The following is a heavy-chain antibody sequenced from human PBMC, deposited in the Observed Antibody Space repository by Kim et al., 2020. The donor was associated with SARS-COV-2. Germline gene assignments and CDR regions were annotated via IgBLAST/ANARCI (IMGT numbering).Heavy chain of an antibody. CDR3: AKGDQTVLYYDRGYDS. Sequence: GGSLRLSCTASGFPFSSYALSWVRQAPGKGLEWVSGLSGSGANTYYADSVEGRFTISRDNSKSMLYLWMTSLKVEDMAVYYCAKGDQTVLYYDRGYDSWGQGTLVTVSS. CDR2: LSGSGANT. CDR1: GFPFSSYA. D-gene: IGHD3-22*01. V-gene: IGHV3-23*01. J-gene: IGHJ4*02.